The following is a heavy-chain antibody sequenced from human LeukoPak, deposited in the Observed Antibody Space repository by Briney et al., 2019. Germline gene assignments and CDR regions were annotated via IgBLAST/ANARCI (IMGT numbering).Heavy chain of an antibody. J-gene: IGHJ4*02. CDR1: GYTFTSYY. CDR3: AIIAGYCSSTSCSKFDY. D-gene: IGHD2-2*03. Sequence: GASVKVSCKASGYTFTSYYMHWVRQAPGQGLEWMGIINPSGGSTSYAQKFQGRVTMTRDMSTSTVYMELSSLRSEDTAVYYCAIIAGYCSSTSCSKFDYWGQGTLVTVSP. CDR2: INPSGGST. V-gene: IGHV1-46*01.